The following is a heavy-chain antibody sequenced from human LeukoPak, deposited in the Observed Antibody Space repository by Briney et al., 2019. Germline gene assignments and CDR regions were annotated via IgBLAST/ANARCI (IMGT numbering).Heavy chain of an antibody. V-gene: IGHV1-2*02. J-gene: IGHJ4*02. CDR2: INPNSGGT. CDR1: GYTFIGYY. D-gene: IGHD3-3*01. CDR3: ARVEFGIFGVVQSYFDY. Sequence: ASVKVSCKASGYTFIGYYMHWVRQAPGQGLEWMGWINPNSGGTNYAQKFQGRVTMTRDTSISTAYMELSRLRSDDTAVYYCARVEFGIFGVVQSYFDYWGQGTLVTVSS.